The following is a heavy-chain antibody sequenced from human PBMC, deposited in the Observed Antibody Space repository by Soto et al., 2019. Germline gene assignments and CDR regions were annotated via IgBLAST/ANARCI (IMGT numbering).Heavy chain of an antibody. CDR2: ISGSGGST. J-gene: IGHJ4*02. Sequence: EVQLLESGGGLVQPGGSLRLSCAASGFTFSSYAMSWVGQAPGKGLEWVSAISGSGGSTYYADSVKGRFTISRDNSKNTLYLQMNSLRAEDTAVYYCATRGSSEYYFDYWGQGTLVTVSS. CDR3: ATRGSSEYYFDY. V-gene: IGHV3-23*01. CDR1: GFTFSSYA. D-gene: IGHD6-6*01.